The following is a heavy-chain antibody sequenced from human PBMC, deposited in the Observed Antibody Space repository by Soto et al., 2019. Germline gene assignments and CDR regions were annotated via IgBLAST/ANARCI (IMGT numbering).Heavy chain of an antibody. D-gene: IGHD5-18*01. CDR1: GYTFTSYG. CDR3: ARAAPVYSYVELAF. V-gene: IGHV1-18*01. J-gene: IGHJ4*02. Sequence: QVQLVQSGAEVKKPGASVKVSCKASGYTFTSYGISWVRQAPGQGLGWMGWISAYNGNTNHAQKLQGRVPMTTDTTTNTAYMELRSLRSDDTAVYYCARAAPVYSYVELAFWGQATLFT. CDR2: ISAYNGNT.